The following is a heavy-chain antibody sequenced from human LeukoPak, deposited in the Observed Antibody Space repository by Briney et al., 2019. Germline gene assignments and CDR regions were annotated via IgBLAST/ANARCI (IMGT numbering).Heavy chain of an antibody. Sequence: GASVKLSCKASGYNFRDYYINWVRHPPGQGLEWRGWINPHSGGTRCSPKFQGRVTMSRDTSINTAYMELRRLRSDDTAVFYCARVDRLYERTYPAGYDIWGQGTRVTVSS. CDR2: INPHSGGT. CDR3: ARVDRLYERTYPAGYDI. D-gene: IGHD6-25*01. V-gene: IGHV1-2*02. CDR1: GYNFRDYY. J-gene: IGHJ3*02.